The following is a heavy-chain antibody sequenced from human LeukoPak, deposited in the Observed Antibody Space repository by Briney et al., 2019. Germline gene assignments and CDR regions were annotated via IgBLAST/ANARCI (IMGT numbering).Heavy chain of an antibody. CDR1: GFTFSSYG. CDR2: ISYDGSNK. CDR3: AKDSHSVGSADY. V-gene: IGHV3-30*18. J-gene: IGHJ4*02. D-gene: IGHD2-15*01. Sequence: GGSLSLSCAASGFTFSSYGMHWVRQAPGKGLEWVAVISYDGSNKYYADSVKGRFTISRDNSKNTLYLQMNSLRAEDTAVYYCAKDSHSVGSADYWGQGTLVTVSS.